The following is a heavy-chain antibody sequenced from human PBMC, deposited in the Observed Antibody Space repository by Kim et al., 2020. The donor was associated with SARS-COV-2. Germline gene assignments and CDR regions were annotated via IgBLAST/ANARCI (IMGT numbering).Heavy chain of an antibody. CDR1: GFTFSSYD. J-gene: IGHJ6*02. CDR2: ISSSGSNI. Sequence: GGSLRLSCAASGFTFSSYDMNWVRQAPGKGLEWVSHISSSGSNIYYADSVKGRFTISRDNAKNSLYLQMNSLRAEDTAVYYCASDPYSSGYNSYGMDVWGQGTTVTVSS. V-gene: IGHV3-48*03. D-gene: IGHD6-25*01. CDR3: ASDPYSSGYNSYGMDV.